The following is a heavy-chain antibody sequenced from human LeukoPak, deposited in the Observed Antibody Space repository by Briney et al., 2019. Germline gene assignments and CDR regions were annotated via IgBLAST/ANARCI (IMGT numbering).Heavy chain of an antibody. J-gene: IGHJ4*02. CDR1: GGTFSSYA. CDR2: IIPIFGTA. D-gene: IGHD5-12*01. CDR3: ARDRGYGWGVFDY. Sequence: SVKVSCKASGGTFSSYAISWVRQAPGQGLELMGGIIPIFGTANYAQKFQGRVTITTDESTSTAYMELSSLRSEDTAVYYCARDRGYGWGVFDYWGQGTLVTVSS. V-gene: IGHV1-69*05.